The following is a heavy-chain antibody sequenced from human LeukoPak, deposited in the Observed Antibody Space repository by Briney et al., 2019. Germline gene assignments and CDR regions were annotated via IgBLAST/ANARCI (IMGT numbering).Heavy chain of an antibody. CDR1: GGSVDTIDYY. J-gene: IGHJ5*02. V-gene: IGHV4-61*08. CDR3: ARDHEEQQYNWFDP. D-gene: IGHD6-13*01. CDR2: MYHTGSS. Sequence: PSETLSLTCTVSGGSVDTIDYYWSWIRQPPGKGLEWIGYMYHTGSSIYSPSLKSRLTISVDTSKNQFSLNLSSMTAADTAVYYCARDHEEQQYNWFDPWGQGTLVTVSS.